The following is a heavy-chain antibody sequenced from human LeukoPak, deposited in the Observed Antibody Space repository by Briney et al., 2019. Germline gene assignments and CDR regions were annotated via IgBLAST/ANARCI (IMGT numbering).Heavy chain of an antibody. D-gene: IGHD3-9*01. CDR1: GFTVSSNY. J-gene: IGHJ4*02. CDR3: ARVRYFDWLAPGFDY. CDR2: IYSGGST. V-gene: IGHV3-53*01. Sequence: GGSLRLSCAASGFTVSSNYMSWVRRAPGKGLEWVSVIYSGGSTYYADSVKGRFTISRDNSKNTLYLQMNSLRAEDTAVYYCARVRYFDWLAPGFDYWGQGTLVTVSS.